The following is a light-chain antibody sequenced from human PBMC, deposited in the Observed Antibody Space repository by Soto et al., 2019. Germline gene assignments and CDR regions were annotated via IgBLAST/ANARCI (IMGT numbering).Light chain of an antibody. V-gene: IGKV1-39*01. J-gene: IGKJ5*01. CDR3: QQSYTSRIT. Sequence: DIQMTQSPSSLSASVGDRVTITFRASQSISSYLSWYQQKPGKAPKLLIFAASSLQSGVPSRFSGSGSGTDFTLTVSNLQPEDFATYYCQQSYTSRITFGLGTRLEIK. CDR2: AAS. CDR1: QSISSY.